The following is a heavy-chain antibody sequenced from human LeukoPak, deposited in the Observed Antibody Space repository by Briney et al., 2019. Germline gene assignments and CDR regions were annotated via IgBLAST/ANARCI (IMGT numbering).Heavy chain of an antibody. D-gene: IGHD4-17*01. V-gene: IGHV3-21*01. Sequence: GGSLRLSCVASGFTFSSYSMNWVRQAPGKGLEWFSSISRTSSHIYYADSVKGRFTISRDNAKDSLYLQMNSLRAEDTAVYYCARGNYGDYLDAFDIWGQGTMVTVSS. CDR3: ARGNYGDYLDAFDI. CDR2: ISRTSSHI. CDR1: GFTFSSYS. J-gene: IGHJ3*02.